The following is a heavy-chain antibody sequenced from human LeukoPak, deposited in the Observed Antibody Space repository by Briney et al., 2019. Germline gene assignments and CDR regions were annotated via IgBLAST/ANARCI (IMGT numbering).Heavy chain of an antibody. V-gene: IGHV4-39*01. CDR2: FYYIGGT. J-gene: IGHJ4*02. D-gene: IGHD4-11*01. CDR1: RGSISSSSYY. Sequence: SETLSLTCTVSRGSISSSSYYWGWIRQPPGKRLEWIGSFYYIGGTYYNPSLEGRVTISADSSKNQFSLKLTSVTAADTAQYYCARILTTFDSWDQGTLVTVSS. CDR3: ARILTTFDS.